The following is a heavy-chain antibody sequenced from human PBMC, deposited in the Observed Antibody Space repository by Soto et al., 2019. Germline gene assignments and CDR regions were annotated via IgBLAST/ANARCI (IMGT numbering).Heavy chain of an antibody. Sequence: QVQLQESGPGLVKPSETLSLICTVSGGSINNYYWNWIRQPPGKGLEWIGSIYHTGSTNYSPSLKSRVTISIDTSKNQFSLKLNSVTAADTAVYYCARGTNLDFWGQGTLVTVSS. CDR2: IYHTGST. CDR3: ARGTNLDF. D-gene: IGHD2-2*01. CDR1: GGSINNYY. J-gene: IGHJ4*02. V-gene: IGHV4-59*01.